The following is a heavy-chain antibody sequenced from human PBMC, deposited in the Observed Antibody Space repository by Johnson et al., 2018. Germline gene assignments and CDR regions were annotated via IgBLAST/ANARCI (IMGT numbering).Heavy chain of an antibody. Sequence: VQLVQSGGGVVQPGGSLRLSCSASGFSFSNHVMHWVRQAPGTGLVWVSRINSDGSTTSYADSVKGRFSISRDNAKNTLYLQMNSLRAEDPAVYYCTRASTPSAFDIWGQGTMVTVSS. CDR3: TRASTPSAFDI. CDR1: GFSFSNHV. CDR2: INSDGSTT. J-gene: IGHJ3*02. V-gene: IGHV3-74*02.